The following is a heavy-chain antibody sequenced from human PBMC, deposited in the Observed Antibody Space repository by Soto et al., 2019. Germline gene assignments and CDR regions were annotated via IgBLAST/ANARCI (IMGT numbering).Heavy chain of an antibody. V-gene: IGHV1-18*01. CDR2: ISAYNGNT. CDR3: ARADRFFGYCSSTSCFNWFDP. Sequence: GASVKVSCKASGYTFTSYGISWVRQAPGQGLEWMGWISAYNGNTNYAQKLQGRVTMTTDTSTSTAYMELRSLRSDDTAVYYCARADRFFGYCSSTSCFNWFDPWGQGTLVTVSS. CDR1: GYTFTSYG. J-gene: IGHJ5*02. D-gene: IGHD2-2*03.